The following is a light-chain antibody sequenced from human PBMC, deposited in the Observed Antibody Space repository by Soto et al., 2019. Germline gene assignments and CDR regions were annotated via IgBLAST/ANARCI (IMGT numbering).Light chain of an antibody. CDR2: DVT. J-gene: IGLJ1*01. V-gene: IGLV2-14*03. Sequence: QSALTQPASVSGSPGQSITISCTGTSSDVGNNNYVSWYQHNPGRAPKVMICDVTNRPSGVSNRFSGSKFGNTASLTISGLQAEVDADYYCSSFTGASYVFGTGNNVTV. CDR1: SSDVGNNNY. CDR3: SSFTGASYV.